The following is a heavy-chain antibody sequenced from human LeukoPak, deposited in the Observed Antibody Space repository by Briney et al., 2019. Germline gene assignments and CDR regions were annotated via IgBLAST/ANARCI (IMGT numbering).Heavy chain of an antibody. D-gene: IGHD6-19*01. CDR3: RAVAGTEIDY. V-gene: IGHV1-24*01. Sequence: ASVKVFCKVSGYTLTELSMHWVRQAPGKGLEWMGGFDPEDGETIYAQKFQGRVTMTEDTSTDTAYMELSSLRSEDTAVYYCRAVAGTEIDYWGQGTLVTVSS. CDR1: GYTLTELS. CDR2: FDPEDGET. J-gene: IGHJ4*02.